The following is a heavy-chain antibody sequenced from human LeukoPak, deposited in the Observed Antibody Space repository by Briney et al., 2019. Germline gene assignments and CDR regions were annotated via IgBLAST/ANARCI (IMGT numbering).Heavy chain of an antibody. V-gene: IGHV3-23*01. D-gene: IGHD3-16*01. Sequence: GGSLRLSCAASGFTFSSYAMSWVRQAPGKGLEWASAISGSGGSTYYADSVEGRFTISRDNSKNTLYLQMNSLRAEDTAVYYCAKSAGYDYVWGSADFDYWGQGTLVTVSS. CDR1: GFTFSSYA. CDR2: ISGSGGST. CDR3: AKSAGYDYVWGSADFDY. J-gene: IGHJ4*02.